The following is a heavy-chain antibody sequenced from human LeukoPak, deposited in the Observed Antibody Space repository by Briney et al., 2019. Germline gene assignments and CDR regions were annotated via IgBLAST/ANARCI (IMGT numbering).Heavy chain of an antibody. V-gene: IGHV3-21*01. J-gene: IGHJ4*02. Sequence: PGGSLRLSCAASGFTFSSYSMNWVRQAPGKGLEWVSSISSSSSYIYYADSVKGRFTISRDNAKNSLYLQMNSLRAEDTAVYYCARDLGPFITMVFLVWGQGTLVTVSS. CDR1: GFTFSSYS. D-gene: IGHD3-10*01. CDR2: ISSSSSYI. CDR3: ARDLGPFITMVFLV.